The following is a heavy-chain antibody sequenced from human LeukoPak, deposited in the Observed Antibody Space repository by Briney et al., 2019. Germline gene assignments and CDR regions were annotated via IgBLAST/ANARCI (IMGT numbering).Heavy chain of an antibody. Sequence: GGSLRLSCLTSGFTFSTNAMSWVRQAPGKGLEWISGISGSGASTYYADSVTGRFTISRDNTKNTLNLQMNRLRVEDTAVYYCAREGSGRYYFDYWGQGTLVTVSS. D-gene: IGHD1-26*01. J-gene: IGHJ4*02. V-gene: IGHV3-23*01. CDR3: AREGSGRYYFDY. CDR2: ISGSGAST. CDR1: GFTFSTNA.